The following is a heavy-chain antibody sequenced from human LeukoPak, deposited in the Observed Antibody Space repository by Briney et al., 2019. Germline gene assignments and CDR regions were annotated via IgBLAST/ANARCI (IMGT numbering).Heavy chain of an antibody. Sequence: SETLSLTCTVSGGSISSYYWRWIRQPPGKGLEWIGYIYTSGSTNYNPALKSRVTISVDTSKNQFSLKLSSVTAADTAVYYCARLAGEYSSSDYWGQGTLVTVSS. CDR3: ARLAGEYSSSDY. V-gene: IGHV4-4*09. D-gene: IGHD6-6*01. CDR1: GGSISSYY. CDR2: IYTSGST. J-gene: IGHJ4*02.